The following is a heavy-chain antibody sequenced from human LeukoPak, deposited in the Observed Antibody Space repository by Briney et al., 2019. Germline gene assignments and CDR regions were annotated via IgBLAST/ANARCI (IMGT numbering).Heavy chain of an antibody. CDR3: ARADCGGDCYFGY. Sequence: PSETLSLTCAVYGGSFSGHYWSWIRQPPGEGLEWIGKINHSGSTNYNPSLKSRVTISVDTSKNQFSLKLSSVTAADTAVYYCARADCGGDCYFGYWGQGTLVTVSS. V-gene: IGHV4-34*01. CDR1: GGSFSGHY. J-gene: IGHJ4*02. D-gene: IGHD2-21*02. CDR2: INHSGST.